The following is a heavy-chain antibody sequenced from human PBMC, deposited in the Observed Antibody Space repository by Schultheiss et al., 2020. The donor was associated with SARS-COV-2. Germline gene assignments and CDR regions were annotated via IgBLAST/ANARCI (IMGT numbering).Heavy chain of an antibody. CDR3: ARPMYSGSYSYAFDI. V-gene: IGHV4-34*01. D-gene: IGHD1-26*01. CDR2: INHSGST. J-gene: IGHJ3*02. Sequence: LSCAVYGGSFSGYYWSWIRQPPGKGLEWIGEINHSGSTYYNPSLKSRVTISVDTSKNQFSLKLSSVTAADTAVYYCARPMYSGSYSYAFDIWGQGTMVTVSS. CDR1: GGSFSGYY.